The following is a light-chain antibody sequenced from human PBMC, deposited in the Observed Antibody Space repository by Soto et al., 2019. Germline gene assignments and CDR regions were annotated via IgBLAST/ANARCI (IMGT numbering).Light chain of an antibody. CDR1: QSVSSSY. Sequence: IVLTQSPGTLSLSPGEGATLSCRASQSVSSSYLAWYQQKPGQAPRLLIYGASSRATGIPDRFSGSGSGTDFTLTISRLEPEDFAVYYCQQYGSSPFTFGPGTKVEIX. CDR3: QQYGSSPFT. CDR2: GAS. J-gene: IGKJ3*01. V-gene: IGKV3-20*01.